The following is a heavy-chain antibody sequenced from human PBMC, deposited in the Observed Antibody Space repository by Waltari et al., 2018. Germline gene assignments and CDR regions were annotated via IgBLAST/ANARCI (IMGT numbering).Heavy chain of an antibody. J-gene: IGHJ4*02. CDR1: GGSITISTYP. Sequence: QLQLLESGPGLAKPSEPLSLTCTVAGGSITISTYPWGLIGPTPGKGLEWIGSIYYSVSTDDTPALRSRGTRTEDTAKSQFSLKLSSVPASDSAVYYCARLESYENYSSIWYKRVYYSHYRGQGTLVTVSS. CDR2: IYYSVST. D-gene: IGHD6-13*01. CDR3: ARLESYENYSSIWYKRVYYSHY. V-gene: IGHV4-39*01.